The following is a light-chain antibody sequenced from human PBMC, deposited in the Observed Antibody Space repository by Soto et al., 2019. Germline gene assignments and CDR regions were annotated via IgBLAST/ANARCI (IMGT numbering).Light chain of an antibody. V-gene: IGKV3-15*01. Sequence: EIVMTQSPATLSVSPGERVTLSCRASQNVSSNLAWYQQKPGQAPRLLIYGASTRATGIPDRFSGSGSGTEFTLTISSLQSEDFAVYYCQQYNNWPPLTFGGGTKVETK. J-gene: IGKJ4*01. CDR2: GAS. CDR1: QNVSSN. CDR3: QQYNNWPPLT.